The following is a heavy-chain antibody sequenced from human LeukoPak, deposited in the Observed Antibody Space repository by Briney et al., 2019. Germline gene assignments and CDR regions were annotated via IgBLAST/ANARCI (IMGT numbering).Heavy chain of an antibody. CDR2: IYHSGST. CDR3: ARHLSYSSSWYPILDS. Sequence: SETLSLTCTVSGGSISSGGYYWSWIRQPPGKGLEWIGYIYHSGSTYYNPSLKSRVTISVDRSKNQFSLKLSSVTAADTAVYYCARHLSYSSSWYPILDSWGQGTLVTVSS. D-gene: IGHD6-13*01. J-gene: IGHJ4*02. CDR1: GGSISSGGYY. V-gene: IGHV4-30-2*01.